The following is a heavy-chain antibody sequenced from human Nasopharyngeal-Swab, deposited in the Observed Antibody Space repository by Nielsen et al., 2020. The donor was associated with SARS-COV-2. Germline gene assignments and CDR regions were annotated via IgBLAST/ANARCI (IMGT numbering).Heavy chain of an antibody. J-gene: IGHJ5*02. CDR3: VRVANYYGSGSYLNWFDP. D-gene: IGHD3-10*01. Sequence: ASVKVSCKASGYTFTSYGISWVRQAPGQGLEWMGWISAYNGNTNYAQKLQGRVTMTTDTSTSTAYMELRSLRSDDTAVYYCVRVANYYGSGSYLNWFDPWGQGTLVTVSS. CDR2: ISAYNGNT. V-gene: IGHV1-18*01. CDR1: GYTFTSYG.